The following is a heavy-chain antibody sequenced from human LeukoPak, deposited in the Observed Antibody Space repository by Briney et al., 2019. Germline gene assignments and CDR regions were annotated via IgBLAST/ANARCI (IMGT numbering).Heavy chain of an antibody. CDR3: ARDAAEIGGYYFDY. V-gene: IGHV4-61*01. Sequence: SETLSLTCTVSGGSVSSGSYYWSWIRQPPGKGLEWIGYIYYSGSTNYNPSLKSRVTISVDTSKNQFSLKLSSVTAADTAVCYCARDAAEIGGYYFDYWGQGTLVTVSS. D-gene: IGHD3-16*01. CDR1: GGSVSSGSYY. CDR2: IYYSGST. J-gene: IGHJ4*02.